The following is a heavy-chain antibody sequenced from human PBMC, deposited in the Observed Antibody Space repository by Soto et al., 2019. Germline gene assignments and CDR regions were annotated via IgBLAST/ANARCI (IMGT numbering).Heavy chain of an antibody. CDR3: ERGPRADSAYANFDY. J-gene: IGHJ4*02. V-gene: IGHV4-59*01. CDR2: IYYNGGT. D-gene: IGHD5-12*01. Sequence: PSETLSLTCTVSGGSISGYYWSWIRQPPGKGLEWIGYIYYNGGTNYNPSLKSRVTISVDTSKNQFSLKVNSVTAADTAVYYCERGPRADSAYANFDYSGQGPLVTVSS. CDR1: GGSISGYY.